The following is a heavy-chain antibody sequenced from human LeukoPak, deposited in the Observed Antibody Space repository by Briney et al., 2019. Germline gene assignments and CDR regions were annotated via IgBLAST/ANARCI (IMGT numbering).Heavy chain of an antibody. CDR1: GGSISSSSYY. J-gene: IGHJ4*02. CDR2: IYYSGST. V-gene: IGHV4-39*01. CDR3: VRKQWLVHYYFDY. D-gene: IGHD6-19*01. Sequence: SETLSLTRTVSGGSISSSSYYWGWIRQPPGKGLEWIESIYYSGSTYYNPSLKSRVTISVDTSKNQFSLNLSSVTSADTAVYYCVRKQWLVHYYFDYWGQGTLVTVSS.